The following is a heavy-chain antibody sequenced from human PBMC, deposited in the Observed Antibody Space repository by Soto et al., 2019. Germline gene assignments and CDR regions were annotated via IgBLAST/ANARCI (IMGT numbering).Heavy chain of an antibody. Sequence: LSLTCAVYGGSFSGYYWSWIRQPPGKGLEWIGEINHSGSTNYNPSLKSRVTISVDTSKNQFSLKLSSVTAADTAVYYCARGVAVAGTVDYWGQGTLVTVSS. CDR1: GGSFSGYY. CDR2: INHSGST. J-gene: IGHJ4*02. D-gene: IGHD6-19*01. V-gene: IGHV4-34*01. CDR3: ARGVAVAGTVDY.